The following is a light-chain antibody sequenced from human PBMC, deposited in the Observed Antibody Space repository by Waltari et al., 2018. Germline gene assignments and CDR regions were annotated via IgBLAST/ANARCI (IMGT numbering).Light chain of an antibody. Sequence: VFTQSPGTLSLSPGERATLSCRASQSVSRILAWDQQKPGQAPSRLIYDASSRATGIPDRFSGSGSGTDFSLTIRRLGPEDFAVYYCQKYGTLPGTFGQGTTVEIK. V-gene: IGKV3-20*01. CDR2: DAS. CDR1: QSVSRI. J-gene: IGKJ1*01. CDR3: QKYGTLPGT.